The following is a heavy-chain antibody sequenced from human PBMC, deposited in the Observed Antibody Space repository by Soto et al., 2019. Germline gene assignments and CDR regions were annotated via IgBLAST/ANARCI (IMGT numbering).Heavy chain of an antibody. CDR2: ISYDGSYK. Sequence: GGSLRLSCAASVFTFNTFGMHLVRQSPGKGLEWVAVISYDGSYKYYSDSVRGRFTISRDNSMNTLYLQMNSLRTEDTAVYYCAKSPNFYCSSYNCYKYYFEYSGQGTLLTVSS. D-gene: IGHD2-2*02. V-gene: IGHV3-30*18. J-gene: IGHJ4*02. CDR1: VFTFNTFG. CDR3: AKSPNFYCSSYNCYKYYFEY.